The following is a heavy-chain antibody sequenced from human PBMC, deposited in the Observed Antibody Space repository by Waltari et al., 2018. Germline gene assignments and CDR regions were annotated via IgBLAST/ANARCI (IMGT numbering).Heavy chain of an antibody. Sequence: EVQLVESGGGLVQPGGSLRLSCAASGFTFSSYAMSWVRQAPGKGLEWVSAISGSGGNTYYADAVKGRFTISRDNSKNTLYLQMNSLRAEDTAVYYCAKRWYYDILTGYYRPYDAFDIWGQGTMVTVSS. D-gene: IGHD3-9*01. J-gene: IGHJ3*02. CDR1: GFTFSSYA. V-gene: IGHV3-23*04. CDR3: AKRWYYDILTGYYRPYDAFDI. CDR2: ISGSGGNT.